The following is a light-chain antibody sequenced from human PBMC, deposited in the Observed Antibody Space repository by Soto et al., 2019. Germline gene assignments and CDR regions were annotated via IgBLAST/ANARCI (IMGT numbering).Light chain of an antibody. J-gene: IGKJ1*01. CDR3: QQYNNWPWT. CDR2: LGS. Sequence: DIVMTQSPLSLPVTPGEPASISCRSSQSLLHSDGYNYLDWYLQKPGQSPQLLIYLGSNRATGIPARFSGSGSGTEFTLTISSLQSEDFAVYYCQQYNNWPWTFGQGTKVDIK. CDR1: QSLLHSDGYNY. V-gene: IGKV2-28*01.